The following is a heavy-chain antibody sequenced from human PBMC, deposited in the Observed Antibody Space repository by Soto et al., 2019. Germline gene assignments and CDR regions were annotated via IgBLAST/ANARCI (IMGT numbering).Heavy chain of an antibody. Sequence: QITLKESGPTLVKPTQTLTLTCTFSGFSLSTSGVGVGWIRQPPGKALAWLALIYWDDDKRYSPSLKSRLTITKDTSKNQVVLTMTNMDPVDTATYYCAHRTGGYSYGYSWFDPWGQGTLVTVSS. CDR3: AHRTGGYSYGYSWFDP. CDR2: IYWDDDK. CDR1: GFSLSTSGVG. D-gene: IGHD5-18*01. J-gene: IGHJ5*02. V-gene: IGHV2-5*02.